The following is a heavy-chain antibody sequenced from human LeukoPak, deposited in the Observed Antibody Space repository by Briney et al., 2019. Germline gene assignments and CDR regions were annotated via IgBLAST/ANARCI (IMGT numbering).Heavy chain of an antibody. CDR3: GKVIHESGSYFHRPSFDF. Sequence: PGGSLRLSCAASGFTFSSYGMHWVRQVPGKGLEWVAVISYDGRNKYYADSVKGRFTVSRDNSENTLYLQMNSLRAEDTAVYYCGKVIHESGSYFHRPSFDFWGQGTLVTVSS. D-gene: IGHD3-10*01. CDR2: ISYDGRNK. V-gene: IGHV3-30*18. J-gene: IGHJ4*02. CDR1: GFTFSSYG.